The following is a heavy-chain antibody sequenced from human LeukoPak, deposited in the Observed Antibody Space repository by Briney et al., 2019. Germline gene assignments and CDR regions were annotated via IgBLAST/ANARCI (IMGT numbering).Heavy chain of an antibody. CDR3: ARTAFDWLRTGD. CDR1: Y. V-gene: IGHV4-34*01. D-gene: IGHD3-9*01. J-gene: IGHJ4*02. CDR2: INHSGST. Sequence: SETLSLTCAVYYWSWIRQPPGKGLEWIGEINHSGSTNYNPSLKSRVTISVDTSKNQFSLKLSSVTAADTAVYYCARTAFDWLRTGDWGQGTLVTVSS.